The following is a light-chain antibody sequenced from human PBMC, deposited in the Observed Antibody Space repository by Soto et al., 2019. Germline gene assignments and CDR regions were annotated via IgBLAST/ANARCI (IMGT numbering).Light chain of an antibody. CDR3: QQSYSTPRT. Sequence: DIQMTQSPSSLSASVGDRVTITCRASQSISSYLNWYQQKPGKAPKILIYAASSLQSGVASRFSRSGSGTDFTLTISSLQPEDFATYYCQQSYSTPRTFGQGTKVEIK. CDR1: QSISSY. J-gene: IGKJ1*01. V-gene: IGKV1-39*01. CDR2: AAS.